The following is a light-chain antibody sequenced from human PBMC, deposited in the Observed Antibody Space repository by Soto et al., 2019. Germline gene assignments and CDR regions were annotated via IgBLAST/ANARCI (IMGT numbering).Light chain of an antibody. CDR3: QQYNSYPLT. Sequence: DIQMTQSPSTLSASVGDRVTITCRASQSISSWLAWYQQKPGKAPNLLIYKASSLESGVPSTFSGSRSGTEFTLTISSLQPDDFATYYCQQYNSYPLTFGGGTKVEIK. CDR2: KAS. V-gene: IGKV1-5*03. CDR1: QSISSW. J-gene: IGKJ4*01.